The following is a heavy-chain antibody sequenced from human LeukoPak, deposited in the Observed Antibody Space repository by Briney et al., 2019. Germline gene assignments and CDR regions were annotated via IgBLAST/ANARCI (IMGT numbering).Heavy chain of an antibody. V-gene: IGHV3-7*01. D-gene: IGHD3-22*01. CDR2: INQDGREK. CDR1: GFTFSNYW. Sequence: GGSLRLSCVASGFTFSNYWMSWVRQAPGKGLERVANINQDGREKYSVDSVKGRFTFSRDNAKNSLFLQMNSLRADDTAVYYCARDDSSGYYYFDNWGQGTLVTVSS. J-gene: IGHJ4*02. CDR3: ARDDSSGYYYFDN.